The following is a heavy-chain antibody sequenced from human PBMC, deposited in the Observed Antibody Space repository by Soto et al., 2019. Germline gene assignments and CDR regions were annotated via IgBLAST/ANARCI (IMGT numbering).Heavy chain of an antibody. J-gene: IGHJ6*02. V-gene: IGHV4-39*01. Sequence: AAETLFLTCTVSGGAIISSSYYCFCIRQPPGNGLELIGSIYYSGSTYYNPSLKSRVTISVDTSKNQFSLKLSSVTAADTAVYYCATKYYDFWSGYSDVWGQGTTVTVSS. CDR2: IYYSGST. CDR1: GGAIISSSYY. D-gene: IGHD3-3*01. CDR3: ATKYYDFWSGYSDV.